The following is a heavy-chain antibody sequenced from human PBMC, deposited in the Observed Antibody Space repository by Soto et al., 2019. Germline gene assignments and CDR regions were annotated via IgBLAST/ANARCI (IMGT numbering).Heavy chain of an antibody. CDR3: VIDFWGYYDSGGHYYYFDY. Sequence: SETLSLTCTVSGGTISSDDYYWSWIRQHPGKGLEWIGYIFYSGSTYYNPSLKSRITISEGRSKNHYSLKLSSGTAADTAVYYCVIDFWGYYDSGGHYYYFDYWGQGTLVTVSS. CDR2: IFYSGST. J-gene: IGHJ4*02. CDR1: GGTISSDDYY. D-gene: IGHD3-22*01. V-gene: IGHV4-31*03.